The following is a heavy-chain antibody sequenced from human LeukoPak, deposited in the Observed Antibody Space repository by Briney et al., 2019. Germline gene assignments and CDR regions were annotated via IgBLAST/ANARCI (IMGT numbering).Heavy chain of an antibody. Sequence: GGSLRLSCAASGFTFSSYAMSWVRQAPGKGLEWVAFIRYDGSNKYYADSVKGRFTISRDNSKNTLYLQMNSLRAEDTAVYYCAKARAIRPTDAFDIWGQGTMVTVSS. D-gene: IGHD5-24*01. CDR3: AKARAIRPTDAFDI. V-gene: IGHV3-30*02. J-gene: IGHJ3*02. CDR2: IRYDGSNK. CDR1: GFTFSSYA.